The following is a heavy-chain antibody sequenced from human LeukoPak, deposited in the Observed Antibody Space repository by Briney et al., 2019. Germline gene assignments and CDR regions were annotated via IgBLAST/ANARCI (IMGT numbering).Heavy chain of an antibody. J-gene: IGHJ4*02. Sequence: PSETLSLTCTVSGGSISSDYWTWIRQPAGKGLEWIGRINTSGSTDYNPPLKSRVTMSVDTSKNQVSLKLSSVTAADTAVYYCARGKYDRSGVDYWGQGTLVTVSS. CDR1: GGSISSDY. V-gene: IGHV4-4*07. CDR2: INTSGST. CDR3: ARGKYDRSGVDY. D-gene: IGHD3-22*01.